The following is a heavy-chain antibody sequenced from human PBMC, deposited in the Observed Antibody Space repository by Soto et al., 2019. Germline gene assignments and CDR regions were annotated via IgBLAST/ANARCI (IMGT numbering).Heavy chain of an antibody. Sequence: GGSLRLSCAASGFTFSSYAMSWVRQAPGKGLEWVSGISGGAGSTFYADSVKGRFTISRDNSKNTLYVQMNSLRAEDTAVYYCVKESSGYDFLASYYYYGMDVWGQGTTVTVSS. J-gene: IGHJ6*02. V-gene: IGHV3-23*01. CDR1: GFTFSSYA. CDR2: ISGGAGST. D-gene: IGHD5-12*01. CDR3: VKESSGYDFLASYYYYGMDV.